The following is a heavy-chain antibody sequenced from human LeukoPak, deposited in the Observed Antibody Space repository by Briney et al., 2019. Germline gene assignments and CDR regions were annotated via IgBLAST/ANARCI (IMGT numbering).Heavy chain of an antibody. CDR1: GGSITGYY. CDR2: IHYTGAT. V-gene: IGHV4-34*01. J-gene: IGHJ4*02. D-gene: IGHD3-9*01. CDR3: ARGNILTGYCFDF. Sequence: SETLSLTCAVSGGSITGYYWSWIRQTPGRGLEWVGEIHYTGATSYNPSLKSRATISTDTSKNQFSLRLSSVTAADTAVYYCARGNILTGYCFDFWAREPWSPSPQ.